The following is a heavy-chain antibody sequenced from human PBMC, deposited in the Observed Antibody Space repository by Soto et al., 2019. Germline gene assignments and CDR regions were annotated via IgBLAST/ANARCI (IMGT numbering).Heavy chain of an antibody. D-gene: IGHD3-3*01. CDR3: FRDVGD. V-gene: IGHV1-46*03. Sequence: QVQLVQSGAEVKKPGASVKVSCKVSGNIFTSQYMHWVRQAPGQGLEWMAMINPSGGRTSYAQMFQGRVTMTRDTSTSTVHMELGSLRSEDTAVYYCFRDVGDWGQGTLVTVSS. J-gene: IGHJ4*02. CDR2: INPSGGRT. CDR1: GNIFTSQY.